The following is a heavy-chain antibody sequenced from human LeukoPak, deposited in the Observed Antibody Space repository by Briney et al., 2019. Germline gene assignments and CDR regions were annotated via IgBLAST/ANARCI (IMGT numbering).Heavy chain of an antibody. CDR1: GFTFSSYS. J-gene: IGHJ4*02. CDR2: ISGSGGSA. V-gene: IGHV3-23*01. CDR3: AKSRIVGATDSFDY. Sequence: GGSLRLSCAASGFTFSSYSMNWVRQAPGKGLEWVSVISGSGGSAYYGDSVRGRFTISRDTSKNTVYLQMNSLRAEDTAVYYCAKSRIVGATDSFDYWGQGTLVTVSS. D-gene: IGHD1-26*01.